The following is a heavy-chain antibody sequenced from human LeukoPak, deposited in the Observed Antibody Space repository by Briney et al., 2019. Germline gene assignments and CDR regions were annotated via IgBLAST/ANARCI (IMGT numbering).Heavy chain of an antibody. J-gene: IGHJ4*02. CDR3: AKVGRLTDFDY. V-gene: IGHV3-48*01. Sequence: GGSLRLSCAASGFTFSSYSMNWVRQAPGKGLEWVSYISSSSSTIYYADSVKGRFTISRDNAKNTLYLQMNSLRAEDTAVYYCAKVGRLTDFDYWGQGTLVTVSS. CDR1: GFTFSSYS. CDR2: ISSSSSTI. D-gene: IGHD7-27*01.